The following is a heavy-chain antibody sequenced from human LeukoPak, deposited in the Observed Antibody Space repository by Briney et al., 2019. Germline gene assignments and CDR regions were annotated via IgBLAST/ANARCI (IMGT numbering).Heavy chain of an antibody. CDR2: INHSGST. D-gene: IGHD2-21*02. J-gene: IGHJ4*02. CDR1: GGSFSGYY. Sequence: SETLSLTCAVYGGSFSGYYWSWIRQPPGKGLEWIGEINHSGSTNYNPSLKSRVTISVDTSKNQFSLKLSSVTAADTAVYYCASSTETAYCGGDCYSADYWGQETLVTVSS. CDR3: ASSTETAYCGGDCYSADY. V-gene: IGHV4-34*01.